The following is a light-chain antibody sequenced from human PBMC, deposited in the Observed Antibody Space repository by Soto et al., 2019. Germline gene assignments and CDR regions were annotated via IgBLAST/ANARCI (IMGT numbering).Light chain of an antibody. J-gene: IGKJ1*01. V-gene: IGKV3-20*01. CDR1: QSVSSSN. CDR3: QQYLTSPKT. CDR2: AAS. Sequence: EIVLTQSPATLSVSPGERATLSCMASQSVSSSNLAWYQQKPAQAPRLLIYAASRRAPGIPERFSGSGSGTDFTLTISRLEPEDFAVYYCQQYLTSPKTFGQGTKVDI.